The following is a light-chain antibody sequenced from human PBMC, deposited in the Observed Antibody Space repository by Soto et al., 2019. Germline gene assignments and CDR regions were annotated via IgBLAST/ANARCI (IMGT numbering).Light chain of an antibody. J-gene: IGLJ2*01. V-gene: IGLV1-44*01. CDR3: AAWDDSLNGVL. Sequence: QSVLTQPPSASGTPGQRVTISCSGSFSNIGSNTVNWYQHLPGTAPRLLIYSDNQRPSGVPDRFSGSKSGTSASLAISGLQYEDEADYYCAAWDDSLNGVLFGGGTKLTVL. CDR1: FSNIGSNT. CDR2: SDN.